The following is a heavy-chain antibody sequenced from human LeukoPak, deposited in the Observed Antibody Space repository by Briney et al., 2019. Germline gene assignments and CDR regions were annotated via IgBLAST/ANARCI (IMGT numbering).Heavy chain of an antibody. CDR2: INSDGSST. Sequence: GGSLRLSCAASGLTFSSYWMHWVRQAPGKGPVWVSRINSDGSSTYYADSVKGRFTIPRDNAKNTLYLQMNSLRAEDTAVYYCARDPKQGGTYWNYFDYWGQGALVTVSP. V-gene: IGHV3-74*01. D-gene: IGHD1-26*01. CDR3: ARDPKQGGTYWNYFDY. J-gene: IGHJ4*02. CDR1: GLTFSSYW.